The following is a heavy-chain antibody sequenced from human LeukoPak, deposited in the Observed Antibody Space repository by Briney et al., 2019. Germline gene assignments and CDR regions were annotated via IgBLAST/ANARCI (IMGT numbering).Heavy chain of an antibody. V-gene: IGHV1-8*01. D-gene: IGHD5-12*01. CDR1: GYTFTSYD. CDR2: MNPNSGNT. CDR3: ASTAYEARYYYYGMDV. J-gene: IGHJ6*02. Sequence: ASVTVSCKASGYTFTSYDINWVRQATGQGLEWMGWMNPNSGNTGYAQKFQGRVTMTRNTSISTAYMELSSLRSEDTAVYYCASTAYEARYYYYGMDVWGQGTTVTVSS.